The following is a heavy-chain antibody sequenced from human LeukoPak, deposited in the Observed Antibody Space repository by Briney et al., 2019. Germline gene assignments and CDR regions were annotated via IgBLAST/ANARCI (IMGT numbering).Heavy chain of an antibody. V-gene: IGHV1-46*01. Sequence: GASVKVSCQASGYTFTSYYMHWVRQAPGQGLEWMGIINPSGGSTTYAQMFQGRVTMTRDTSTRTVYMELSSLRSEDTAAYYCAREGEVIVTDNLFYWGQGTLVTVSS. D-gene: IGHD2-21*01. J-gene: IGHJ4*02. CDR3: AREGEVIVTDNLFY. CDR2: INPSGGST. CDR1: GYTFTSYY.